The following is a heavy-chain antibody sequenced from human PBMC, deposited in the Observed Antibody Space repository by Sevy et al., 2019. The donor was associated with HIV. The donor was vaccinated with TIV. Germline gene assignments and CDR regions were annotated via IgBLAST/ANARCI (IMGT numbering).Heavy chain of an antibody. CDR2: INGDGSDK. CDR3: SELDY. D-gene: IGHD3-10*01. V-gene: IGHV3-7*01. Sequence: GGSLRLSCAASGFTFSSYWMNWVRQAPGKGLEWVANINGDGSDKYYVDSVKGRFTISRDNAQNSVYLEMNSLRVEDTAGYYWSELDYWGKGTMVTVSS. J-gene: IGHJ4*02. CDR1: GFTFSSYW.